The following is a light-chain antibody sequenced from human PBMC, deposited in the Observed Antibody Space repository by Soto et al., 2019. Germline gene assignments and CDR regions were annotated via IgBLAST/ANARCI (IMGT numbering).Light chain of an antibody. J-gene: IGKJ1*01. Sequence: EIVMTQSPATLSVSPGERATLSCRASQSVSSNLAWYQQKPGQAPRLLIYGASTRATGVPARFSGSGSGTEFPLTISRLQSEDFADYYYQQYNNWPWTFGQGTKVEIK. CDR3: QQYNNWPWT. CDR1: QSVSSN. V-gene: IGKV3-15*01. CDR2: GAS.